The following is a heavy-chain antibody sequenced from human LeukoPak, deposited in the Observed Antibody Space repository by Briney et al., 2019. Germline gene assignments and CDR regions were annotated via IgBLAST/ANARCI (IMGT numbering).Heavy chain of an antibody. Sequence: ASVKVSCKASGYTFTSYDINWVRQAPGQGLKWMGYISAYNGNANYAHNLQGRVTMTTDTSTSTAYMELRSLTSDDTAVYFCAREAATVVYFDYWGQGTLVTVSS. CDR3: AREAATVVYFDY. CDR1: GYTFTSYD. J-gene: IGHJ4*02. CDR2: ISAYNGNA. V-gene: IGHV1-18*01. D-gene: IGHD6-13*01.